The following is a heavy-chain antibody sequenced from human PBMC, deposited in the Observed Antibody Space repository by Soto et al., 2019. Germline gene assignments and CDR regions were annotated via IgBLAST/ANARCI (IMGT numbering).Heavy chain of an antibody. CDR2: IYWDDDK. D-gene: IGHD3-3*01. Sequence: QITLNESGPTQVKPRQTLTLTCTFSGFSLTTSGVGVGWIRQSPGKAPEWLALIYWDDDKRYSPSLKSRLTITKNTSKNQVVMTMADLDPADTATYYCAHRVLRTVFALVTTTAIYFDFWGQGTPVAVSS. CDR3: AHRVLRTVFALVTTTAIYFDF. J-gene: IGHJ4*02. V-gene: IGHV2-5*02. CDR1: GFSLTTSGVG.